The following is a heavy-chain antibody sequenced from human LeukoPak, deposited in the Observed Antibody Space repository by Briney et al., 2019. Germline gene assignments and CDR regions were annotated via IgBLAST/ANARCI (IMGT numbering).Heavy chain of an antibody. CDR3: AKETKYYDILTGYYPVPFDI. CDR2: ISGSGGST. D-gene: IGHD3-9*01. CDR1: GFTFSSYA. J-gene: IGHJ3*02. V-gene: IGHV3-23*01. Sequence: GGSLRLSCAASGFTFSSYAMSWVRQAPGKGLEWVSAISGSGGSTYYADSVKGRFTISRDNSKNTLYLQMNSLRAEDAAVYYCAKETKYYDILTGYYPVPFDIWGQGTMVTVSS.